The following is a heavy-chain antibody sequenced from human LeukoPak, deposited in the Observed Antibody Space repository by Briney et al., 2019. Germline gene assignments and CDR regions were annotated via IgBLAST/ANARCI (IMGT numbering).Heavy chain of an antibody. CDR2: IYKDGST. D-gene: IGHD2-2*01. J-gene: IGHJ4*02. CDR3: ARGGVRDCSSTGCYHD. CDR1: EFTVSSHY. Sequence: GGSLRLSCAASEFTVSSHYMSWVRQAPGKGLEWVSVIYKDGSTYYAEFVKGRFTISRDSSKNTLFLQMISLRAEDTAVYYCARGGVRDCSSTGCYHDWGQGTLVTVSS. V-gene: IGHV3-66*01.